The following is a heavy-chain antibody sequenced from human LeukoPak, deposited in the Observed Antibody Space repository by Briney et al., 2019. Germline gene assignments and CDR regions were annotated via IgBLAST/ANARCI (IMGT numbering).Heavy chain of an antibody. D-gene: IGHD3-10*01. J-gene: IGHJ4*02. CDR1: GFTVSSNY. CDR3: AKGSDYYGSGSYYNGVFDY. CDR2: ISGSGGST. V-gene: IGHV3-23*01. Sequence: GSLRLSCAASGFTVSSNYMSWVRQAPGKGLEWVSAISGSGGSTYYADSVKGRFTISRDNSKNTLYLQMNSLRAEDTAVYYCAKGSDYYGSGSYYNGVFDYWGQGTLVTVSS.